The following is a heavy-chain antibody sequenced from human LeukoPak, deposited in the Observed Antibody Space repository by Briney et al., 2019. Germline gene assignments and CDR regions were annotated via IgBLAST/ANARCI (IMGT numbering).Heavy chain of an antibody. CDR2: INHSGST. D-gene: IGHD6-13*01. V-gene: IGHV4-34*01. CDR3: ARAIIAAAGALDY. Sequence: SETLSLTCAVSGGSLSGYYWTWIRQPPGKGLEWIGEINHSGSTSYNPSLKSRVTISVDTSKNQFSLKLSSVTAADTAVYYCARAIIAAAGALDYWGQGTLVTVSS. J-gene: IGHJ4*02. CDR1: GGSLSGYY.